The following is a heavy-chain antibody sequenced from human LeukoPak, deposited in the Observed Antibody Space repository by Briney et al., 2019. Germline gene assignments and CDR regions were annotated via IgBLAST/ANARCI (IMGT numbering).Heavy chain of an antibody. J-gene: IGHJ4*02. CDR2: ISWNSGSI. Sequence: GRSLRLSCAASGFTFDDYAMHWVRQAPGKGLEWVSGISWNSGSIGYADSVKGRFTISRDNAKNSLYLQMNSLRAEDMALYYCAEDMRSGGSYYWGGFDYWGQGTLVTVSS. V-gene: IGHV3-9*03. CDR1: GFTFDDYA. D-gene: IGHD1-26*01. CDR3: AEDMRSGGSYYWGGFDY.